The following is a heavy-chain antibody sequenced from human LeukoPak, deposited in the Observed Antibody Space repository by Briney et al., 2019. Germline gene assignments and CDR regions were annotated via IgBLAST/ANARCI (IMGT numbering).Heavy chain of an antibody. CDR2: IWYDGSNK. D-gene: IGHD3-10*01. CDR3: ARDGSYGSGSYNFDY. V-gene: IGHV3-33*01. CDR1: GFTFSSYG. Sequence: GGSLRLSCAASGFTFSSYGMHWVRQAPGKGLEWVAVIWYDGSNKYYADSVKGRLTISRDNSKNTLYLQMNSLRAEDTAVYYCARDGSYGSGSYNFDYWGQGTLVTVSS. J-gene: IGHJ4*02.